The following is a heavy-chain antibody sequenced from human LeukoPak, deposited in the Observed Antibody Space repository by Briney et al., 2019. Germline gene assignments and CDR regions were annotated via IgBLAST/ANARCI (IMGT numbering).Heavy chain of an antibody. CDR3: ARMATGLQYGMDV. J-gene: IGHJ6*02. CDR2: THYTGET. D-gene: IGHD3-16*01. V-gene: IGHV4-59*08. Sequence: SETLSLTCSVSGGSISSHYWSWIRQPPGKGLEWLGYTHYTGETRSIPSVRSRLTMSTDTSKNQVSLTLSFVTAADTAVYYCARMATGLQYGMDVWGQGTTVTVSS. CDR1: GGSISSHY.